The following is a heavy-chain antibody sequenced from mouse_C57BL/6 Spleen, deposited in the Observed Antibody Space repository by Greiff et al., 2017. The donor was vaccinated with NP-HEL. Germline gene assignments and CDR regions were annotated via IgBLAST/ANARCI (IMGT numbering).Heavy chain of an antibody. J-gene: IGHJ3*01. CDR2: INPNNGGT. CDR1: GYTFTDYN. Sequence: EVQLQQSGPELVKPGASVKIPCKASGYTFTDYNMDWVKQSHGKSLEWIGDINPNNGGTIYNQKFKGKATLTVDKSSSTAYMELRSLTSEDTAVYYCARRIYYGSSSAWFAYWGQRTLVTVSA. V-gene: IGHV1-18*01. CDR3: ARRIYYGSSSAWFAY. D-gene: IGHD1-1*01.